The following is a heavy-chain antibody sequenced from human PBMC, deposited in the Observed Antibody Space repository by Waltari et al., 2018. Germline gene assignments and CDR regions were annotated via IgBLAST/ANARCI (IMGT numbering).Heavy chain of an antibody. Sequence: EVQLLESGGGLVQPGGSLRLSCAASGFTFSSYAMSWVRQAPGKGLEWVSVIYSGGSTYYADSVKGRFTISRDNSKNTLYLQMNSLRAEDTAVYYCAKDSSLHIVGATGDFDYWGQGTLVTVSS. D-gene: IGHD1-26*01. CDR1: GFTFSSYA. CDR3: AKDSSLHIVGATGDFDY. CDR2: IYSGGST. V-gene: IGHV3-23*03. J-gene: IGHJ4*02.